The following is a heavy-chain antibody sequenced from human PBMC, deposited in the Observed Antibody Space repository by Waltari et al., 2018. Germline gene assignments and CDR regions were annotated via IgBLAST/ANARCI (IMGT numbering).Heavy chain of an antibody. J-gene: IGHJ3*02. CDR1: GGSISRSAYY. V-gene: IGHV4-39*02. CDR2: IYPGGDT. Sequence: QLQLQESGPGLVKSSETLSLTCTVSGGSISRSAYYWVWLRQPPVKELEWLGSIYPGGDTYCHSSLEGRVRLSVDRSSNHCSMRLRSVTAADTAVYYCARRGDWLPLDAFDIWGQGTVVTVSS. D-gene: IGHD2-15*01. CDR3: ARRGDWLPLDAFDI.